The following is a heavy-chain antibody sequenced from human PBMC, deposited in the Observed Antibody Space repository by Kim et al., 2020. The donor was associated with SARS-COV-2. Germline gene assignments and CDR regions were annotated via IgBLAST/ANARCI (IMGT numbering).Heavy chain of an antibody. CDR3: ARERSYYYGSGSYLPS. CDR1: GGTFSSYA. V-gene: IGHV1-69*04. CDR2: IIPILGIA. J-gene: IGHJ4*02. D-gene: IGHD3-10*01. Sequence: SVKVSCKASGGTFSSYAISWVRQAPGQGLEWMGRIIPILGIANYAQKFQGRVTITADKSTSTAYMELSSLRSEDTAVYYCARERSYYYGSGSYLPSWGQGTLVTVSS.